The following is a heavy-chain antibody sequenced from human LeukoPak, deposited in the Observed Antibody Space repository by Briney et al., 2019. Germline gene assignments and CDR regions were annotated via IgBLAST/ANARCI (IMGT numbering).Heavy chain of an antibody. CDR1: GYTFTSCG. CDR3: ARLSDCSSTSCYGGGYYYGMDV. CDR2: ISAYNGNT. Sequence: ASVKVTFKASGYTFTSCGISWVRQAPGQGLEWMGWISAYNGNTNYAQKLQGRVTMTTDTSTSTAYMELRSLRSDDTAVYYCARLSDCSSTSCYGGGYYYGMDVWGQGTTVTVSS. J-gene: IGHJ6*02. D-gene: IGHD2-2*01. V-gene: IGHV1-18*01.